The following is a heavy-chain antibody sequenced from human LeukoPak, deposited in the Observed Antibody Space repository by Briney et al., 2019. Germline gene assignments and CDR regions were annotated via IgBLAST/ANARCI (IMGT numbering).Heavy chain of an antibody. V-gene: IGHV3-9*01. D-gene: IGHD3-10*01. Sequence: GRSLRLSCAASGFTFDDYAMHWVRQAPGKGLEWVSGISWNSGSIGYADSVKGRFTISRDNSKNTLYLQMNSLRAEDTAVYYCANGLPPSGYWGQGTLVTVSS. CDR3: ANGLPPSGY. J-gene: IGHJ4*02. CDR1: GFTFDDYA. CDR2: ISWNSGSI.